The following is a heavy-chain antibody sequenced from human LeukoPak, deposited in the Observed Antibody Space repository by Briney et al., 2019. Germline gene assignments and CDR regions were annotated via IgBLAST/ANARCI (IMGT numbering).Heavy chain of an antibody. CDR2: IIPILGIA. CDR3: ARVEGVYYMDV. Sequence: SVKVSCKASGGTFSSYAISWVRQAPGQGLEWMGRIIPILGIANYAQKFQGRVTITADESTSTAYMELSSLRSEDTAVYYCARVEGVYYMDVWGKGTTVTVPS. D-gene: IGHD3-16*01. V-gene: IGHV1-69*04. CDR1: GGTFSSYA. J-gene: IGHJ6*03.